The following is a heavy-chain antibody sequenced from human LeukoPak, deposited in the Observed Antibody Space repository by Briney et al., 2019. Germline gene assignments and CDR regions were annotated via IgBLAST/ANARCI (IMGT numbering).Heavy chain of an antibody. CDR2: INPNSGGT. CDR1: GYTFTGYY. CDR3: AGAWYSSSSDYFDY. J-gene: IGHJ4*02. D-gene: IGHD6-6*01. V-gene: IGHV1-2*02. Sequence: ASVKVSCKASGYTFTGYYMHWVRQAPGQGLEWMGWINPNSGGTNYAQKFQGRVTMTRDTSISTAYMELSRLRSDDTAVYYCAGAWYSSSSDYFDYWGQGTLVTVSS.